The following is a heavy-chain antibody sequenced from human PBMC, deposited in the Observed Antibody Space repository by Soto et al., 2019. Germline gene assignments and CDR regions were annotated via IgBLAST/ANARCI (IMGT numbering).Heavy chain of an antibody. J-gene: IGHJ6*02. Sequence: EVQLVESGGGLVQPGGSLRLSCAASGFTFSSYWMSWVRQAPGKGLEWVANIKQDGSGKYYVDSVKGRFTISRDNAKNSLYLQMNSLRAEDTAVYYCARDSGSYWADYYYGMDVWGQGTTVTVSS. CDR3: ARDSGSYWADYYYGMDV. CDR2: IKQDGSGK. V-gene: IGHV3-7*03. D-gene: IGHD1-26*01. CDR1: GFTFSSYW.